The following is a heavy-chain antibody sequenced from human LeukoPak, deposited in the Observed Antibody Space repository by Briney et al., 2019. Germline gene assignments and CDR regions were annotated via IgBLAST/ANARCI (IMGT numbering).Heavy chain of an antibody. J-gene: IGHJ4*02. D-gene: IGHD4-17*01. CDR2: LPHHGNT. CDR1: GYSFSSASY. V-gene: IGHV4-38-2*01. CDR3: AKLRHQLTTVTTFYFDY. Sequence: PSETLSLTCAVSGYSFSSASYWGWIRPPPGKGLEWIGNLPHHGNTHYSPSLRRRVTISLDTSKNQFSLLLNSVTAADTAVYYCAKLRHQLTTVTTFYFDYWGQGTLVTVSS.